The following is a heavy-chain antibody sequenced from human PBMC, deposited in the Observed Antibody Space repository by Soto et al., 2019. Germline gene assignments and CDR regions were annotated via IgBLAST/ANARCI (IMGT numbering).Heavy chain of an antibody. CDR1: GFTFSSYG. Sequence: QVQLVESGGGVVQPGRSLRLSCAASGFTFSSYGMHWVRQAPGKGLEWVAVISYDGSNKYYADSVKGRFTISRDNSKTTLYLQMNSLRAEDTPVYYCAKDRATSLDYWGQGTLVTVSS. D-gene: IGHD5-12*01. CDR2: ISYDGSNK. V-gene: IGHV3-30*18. CDR3: AKDRATSLDY. J-gene: IGHJ4*02.